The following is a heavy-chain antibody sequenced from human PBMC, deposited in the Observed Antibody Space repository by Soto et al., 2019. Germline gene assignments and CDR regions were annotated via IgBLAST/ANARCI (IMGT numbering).Heavy chain of an antibody. V-gene: IGHV4-39*02. CDR3: AREISGYFDL. CDR2: IYYSGST. J-gene: IGHJ2*01. D-gene: IGHD3-10*01. CDR1: GGSISSSSYY. Sequence: QLQLQESGPGLVKPSETLSLTCTVSGGSISSSSYYWGWIRQPPGKGLEWIGSIYYSGSTYYNPSLKSRVTISVDTPKNQFSLKLISVTAADTAVYYCAREISGYFDLWGRGTLVTVSS.